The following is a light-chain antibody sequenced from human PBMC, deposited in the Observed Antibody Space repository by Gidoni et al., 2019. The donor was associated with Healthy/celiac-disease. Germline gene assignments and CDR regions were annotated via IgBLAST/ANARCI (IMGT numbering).Light chain of an antibody. CDR2: DAS. CDR3: QQYDNLPIT. Sequence: DIQMTQSPSSLSASVGDRVTITCQASQDISNYLNWYQQKPGKAPKLLIYDASNLETGVPSRFSGSGSGTDFTFTISSLQPEDIATYYCQQYDNLPITFXGXTKVEIK. V-gene: IGKV1-33*01. J-gene: IGKJ4*01. CDR1: QDISNY.